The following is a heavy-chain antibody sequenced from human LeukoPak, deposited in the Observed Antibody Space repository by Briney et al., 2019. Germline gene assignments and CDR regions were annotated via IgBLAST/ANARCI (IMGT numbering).Heavy chain of an antibody. CDR3: ARKIDY. J-gene: IGHJ4*02. Sequence: GGSLRLSCVGSGFTFSRYWLNWVRQAPGKGLEWVANMNQDGSEIYYLDSVKGRFTISRDNAKNSVYLQMNSLRAEDTAVYYCARKIDYWGQGTLVTVSS. CDR1: GFTFSRYW. CDR2: MNQDGSEI. V-gene: IGHV3-7*01.